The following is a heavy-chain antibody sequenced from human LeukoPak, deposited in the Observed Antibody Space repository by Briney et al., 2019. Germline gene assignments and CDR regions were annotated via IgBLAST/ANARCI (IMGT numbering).Heavy chain of an antibody. D-gene: IGHD5-24*01. V-gene: IGHV3-30*04. CDR2: ISNDERNK. Sequence: PGGSLRLSCAASGFTFTNFAMHWVRQAPGKGLEWVAVISNDERNKYYADSVKGRFTISRDNSNSMVYLHMTSLRLEDTALYYCARPSPPGDGYNPSDCWGQGSLVIVSS. CDR1: GFTFTNFA. CDR3: ARPSPPGDGYNPSDC. J-gene: IGHJ4*02.